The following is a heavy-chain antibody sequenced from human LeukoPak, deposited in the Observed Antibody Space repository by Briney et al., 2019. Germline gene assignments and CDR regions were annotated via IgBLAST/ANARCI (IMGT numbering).Heavy chain of an antibody. CDR1: GFTFNTFN. J-gene: IGHJ4*02. D-gene: IGHD3-9*01. CDR3: ARGHYDVVIASYKWTPDY. CDR2: IHIGGGYK. Sequence: GGSLRLSCAASGFTFNTFNMNWVRQAPAKGLEWVASIHIGGGYKYYADSVKGRFTTSRDNAKNSLPLQLNSLRVEDTSVYCCARGHYDVVIASYKWTPDYRGEGTLVTVSS. V-gene: IGHV3-21*01.